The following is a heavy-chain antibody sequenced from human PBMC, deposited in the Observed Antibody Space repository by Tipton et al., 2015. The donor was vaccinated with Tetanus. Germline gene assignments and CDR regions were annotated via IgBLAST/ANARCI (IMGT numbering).Heavy chain of an antibody. CDR3: ARDGWGLTNWFDP. D-gene: IGHD7-27*01. Sequence: GLVKPSETLSLTCAVYGGSFSGYYWSWIRQPPGKGLEWIGEINHSGSTNYNPSLKSRVTISVDTSKNQFSLKLSSVTAADTAVYYCARDGWGLTNWFDPWGQGTLVTVSS. CDR2: INHSGST. J-gene: IGHJ5*02. CDR1: GGSFSGYY. V-gene: IGHV4-34*01.